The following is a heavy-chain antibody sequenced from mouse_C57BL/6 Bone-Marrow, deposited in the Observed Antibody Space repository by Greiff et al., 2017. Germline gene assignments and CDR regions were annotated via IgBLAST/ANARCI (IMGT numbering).Heavy chain of an antibody. D-gene: IGHD2-2*01. CDR2: INPNNGGT. J-gene: IGHJ4*01. CDR1: GYTFTDYY. Sequence: EVQLQQSGPELVKPGASVKISCKASGYTFTDYYMNWVKQSHGKSLEWIGDINPNNGGTSYNQKFKGKATLTVDKSSSTAYMELRSLTSEDSAVXYCARWEIYGYYYAMDYWGQGTSVTVSS. V-gene: IGHV1-26*01. CDR3: ARWEIYGYYYAMDY.